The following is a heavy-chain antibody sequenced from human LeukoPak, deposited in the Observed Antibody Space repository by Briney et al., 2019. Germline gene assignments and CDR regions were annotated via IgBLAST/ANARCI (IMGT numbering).Heavy chain of an antibody. J-gene: IGHJ5*02. Sequence: PSETLSLTCTVSGGSISSYYWSWIRQPPGKGLEWIGFIYYSGSTNYNPSPKSRVTISVDASKNQFSLKLTSVTAADTAVYYCARGYSYGNKWFDHWGQGTLVTVSS. CDR3: ARGYSYGNKWFDH. CDR2: IYYSGST. CDR1: GGSISSYY. D-gene: IGHD5-18*01. V-gene: IGHV4-59*01.